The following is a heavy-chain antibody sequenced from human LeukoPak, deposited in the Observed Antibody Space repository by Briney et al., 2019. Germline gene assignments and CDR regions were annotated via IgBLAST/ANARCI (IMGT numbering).Heavy chain of an antibody. CDR3: ARDHASSSCPYFDY. CDR1: GFTFSSYS. D-gene: IGHD6-13*01. J-gene: IGHJ4*02. Sequence: GGSLRLSCAASGFTFSSYSMNWVRQAPGKGLEWVSYISSSSSTISYADSVKGRFTISRDNVKNSLYLQMNSLRAEDTAVYYCARDHASSSCPYFDYWGQGTLVTVSS. CDR2: ISSSSSTI. V-gene: IGHV3-48*01.